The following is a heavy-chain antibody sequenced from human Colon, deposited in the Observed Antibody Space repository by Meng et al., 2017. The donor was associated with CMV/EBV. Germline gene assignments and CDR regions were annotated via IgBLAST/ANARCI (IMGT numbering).Heavy chain of an antibody. D-gene: IGHD3-3*01. V-gene: IGHV3-13*01. CDR1: GFIFGSYD. CDR2: IGSAGDT. Sequence: GGSLSLSCAASGFIFGSYDMHWVRQSTGKRLEWVSSIGSAGDTYYAASVEGRFTISREYAKSSFYLQMNSLRAGDTAVYFCARAKFTIFGVTGDYYGLDVWGQGTTVTVSS. CDR3: ARAKFTIFGVTGDYYGLDV. J-gene: IGHJ6*02.